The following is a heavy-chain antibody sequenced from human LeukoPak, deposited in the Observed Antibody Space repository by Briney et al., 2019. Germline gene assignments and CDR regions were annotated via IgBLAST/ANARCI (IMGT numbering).Heavy chain of an antibody. J-gene: IGHJ4*02. Sequence: ASVKVSCKASGYSFTSNYIHWVRQAPGQGLEWMEMIYPRDGSTSYAQKFQGRVTVTRDTSTSTVHMELSGLRSEDTAVYYCARDQEAFDYWGQGTLVTVSS. CDR3: ARDQEAFDY. CDR1: GYSFTSNY. V-gene: IGHV1-46*01. CDR2: IYPRDGST.